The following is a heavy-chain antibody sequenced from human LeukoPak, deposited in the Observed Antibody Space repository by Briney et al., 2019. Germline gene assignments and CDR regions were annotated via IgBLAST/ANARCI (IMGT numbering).Heavy chain of an antibody. CDR3: AKVDETSH. D-gene: IGHD2-2*01. Sequence: KPGGSLRLSCAASGFTFSSYSMNWVRQAPGKGLEWVSSISSSSSYIYYADSVKGRFTISRDNSKNTLYLQMNSLRAEDTAVYYCAKVDETSHWGQGTLVTVSS. CDR2: ISSSSSYI. J-gene: IGHJ4*02. V-gene: IGHV3-21*04. CDR1: GFTFSSYS.